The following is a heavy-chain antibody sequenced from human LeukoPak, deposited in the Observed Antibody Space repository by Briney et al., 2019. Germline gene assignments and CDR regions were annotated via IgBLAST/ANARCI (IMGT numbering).Heavy chain of an antibody. Sequence: SETLSLTCAVSGYSISSGYYWGWIRQPPGKGQEWIGSIYHSGSTYYNPSLKSRVTISVDTSKNQFSLKLSSVTAADTAVYYCARHDTSTVTTSDFDYWGQGTLVTVSS. CDR3: ARHDTSTVTTSDFDY. D-gene: IGHD4-17*01. CDR2: IYHSGST. V-gene: IGHV4-38-2*01. CDR1: GYSISSGYY. J-gene: IGHJ4*02.